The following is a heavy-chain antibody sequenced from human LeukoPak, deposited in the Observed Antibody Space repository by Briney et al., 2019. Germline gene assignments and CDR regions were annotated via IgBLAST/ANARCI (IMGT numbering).Heavy chain of an antibody. CDR1: GFTFSRYA. D-gene: IGHD3-10*01. CDR3: ARGPAHLCFGELPFDY. J-gene: IGHJ4*02. V-gene: IGHV3-30*04. CDR2: ISYDGFNR. Sequence: GGSLRLSCAASGFTFSRYAMHWVRQAPGKGLAWVAVISYDGFNRYYADSVKGRFTISRDNSKNTLYLQMNSLRAEDTAVYHCARGPAHLCFGELPFDYWGQGTLVTVSS.